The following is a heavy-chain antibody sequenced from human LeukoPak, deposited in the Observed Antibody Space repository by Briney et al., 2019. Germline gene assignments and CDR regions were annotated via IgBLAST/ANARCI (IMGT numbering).Heavy chain of an antibody. D-gene: IGHD6-13*01. Sequence: GASVKVSCKASGYTFTGYYMYWVRQAPGQGLEWMGRINPNSCGTHYAQKFQARVTMTRDTSISTVYMELSRLRSDDTAVYYCASLVSGTNDYWGQGTLVTVSS. V-gene: IGHV1-2*06. J-gene: IGHJ4*02. CDR1: GYTFTGYY. CDR2: INPNSCGT. CDR3: ASLVSGTNDY.